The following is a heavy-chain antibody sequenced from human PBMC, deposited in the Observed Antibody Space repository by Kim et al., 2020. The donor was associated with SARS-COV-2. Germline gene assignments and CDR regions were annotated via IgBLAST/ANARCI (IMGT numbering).Heavy chain of an antibody. Sequence: SETLSLTCTVSGGSISSYYWSWIRQPPGKGLEWIGYIYYSGSTNYNPSLKSRVTISVDTSKNQFSLKLSSVTAADPAVYYCAGDRSPFGDDAFDIWSQGTIVTVSS. CDR1: GGSISSYY. D-gene: IGHD3-10*01. V-gene: IGHV4-59*01. CDR3: AGDRSPFGDDAFDI. J-gene: IGHJ3*02. CDR2: IYYSGST.